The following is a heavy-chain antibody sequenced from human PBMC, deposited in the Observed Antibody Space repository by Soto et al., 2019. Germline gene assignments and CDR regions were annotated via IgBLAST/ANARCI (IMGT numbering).Heavy chain of an antibody. CDR2: IKQDGSEK. CDR1: GFTFSSYW. V-gene: IGHV3-7*01. D-gene: IGHD2-15*01. J-gene: IGHJ3*02. Sequence: GGSLRLSCAASGFTFSSYWMSWVRQAPGKGLEWVANIKQDGSEKYYVDSVKGRFTISRDNAKNSLYLQMNSLRAEDTAVYYCARDLGFRVVVVAATSDAFDIWGQGTMVTVSS. CDR3: ARDLGFRVVVVAATSDAFDI.